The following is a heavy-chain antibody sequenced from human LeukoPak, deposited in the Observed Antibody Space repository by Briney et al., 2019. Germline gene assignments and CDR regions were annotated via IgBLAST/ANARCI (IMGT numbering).Heavy chain of an antibody. CDR2: MNPNSGNT. CDR1: GYTFTGYY. Sequence: ASVKVSCKASGYTFTGYYMHWVRQATGQGLEWMGWMNPNSGNTGYAQKLQGRVTMTTDTSTSTAYMELRSLRSDDTAVYYRARDRGGVLRTPDYWGQGTLVTVSS. CDR3: ARDRGGVLRTPDY. V-gene: IGHV1-8*02. J-gene: IGHJ4*02. D-gene: IGHD3-16*01.